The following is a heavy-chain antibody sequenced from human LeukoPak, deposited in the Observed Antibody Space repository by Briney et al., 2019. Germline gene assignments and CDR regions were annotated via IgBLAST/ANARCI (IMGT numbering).Heavy chain of an antibody. J-gene: IGHJ4*02. CDR2: IDWDDDK. CDR1: GFSLSTSGMR. V-gene: IGHV2-70*04. Sequence: SGPTLVNPTQTLTLTCTFSGFSLSTSGMRVSWIRQPPGKALGGLARIDWDDDKFYSTSLKTRLTISKDTSKNQVVLTMTNMDPVDTATYYCARLNSGTYFDYWGQGTLVTVSS. D-gene: IGHD1-26*01. CDR3: ARLNSGTYFDY.